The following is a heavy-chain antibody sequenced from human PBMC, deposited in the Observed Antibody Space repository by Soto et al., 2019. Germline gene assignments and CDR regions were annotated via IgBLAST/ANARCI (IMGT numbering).Heavy chain of an antibody. D-gene: IGHD3-16*01. J-gene: IGHJ4*02. CDR1: GFAFTNYG. CDR2: ISNDGSKK. Sequence: QVQVVASGGNIVQPGTSLRLSCAASGFAFTNYGIHWVRQAPGKGLEWVAHISNDGSKKFYADSVKGRFTISRDNSENTFYLQMTSLRPDDTAVLYCARDVAMPTGFGLGYWGQGTLVTVSS. CDR3: ARDVAMPTGFGLGY. V-gene: IGHV3-30*03.